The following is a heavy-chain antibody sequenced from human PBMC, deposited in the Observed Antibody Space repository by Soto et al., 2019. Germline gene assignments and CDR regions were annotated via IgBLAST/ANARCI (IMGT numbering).Heavy chain of an antibody. CDR3: ARDRSLVQYYYGAGVWDY. Sequence: QVQLQQWGAGLLKPSETLSLTCAVYGGSFSGYYWSWIRQPPGKGLEWIGEINHSGSTNYNPSLRRRVTISVDTSKNRFSLKQSSVTAADSAVYYCARDRSLVQYYYGAGVWDYWGQGTLVTVAS. J-gene: IGHJ4*02. CDR2: INHSGST. D-gene: IGHD3-10*01. V-gene: IGHV4-34*01. CDR1: GGSFSGYY.